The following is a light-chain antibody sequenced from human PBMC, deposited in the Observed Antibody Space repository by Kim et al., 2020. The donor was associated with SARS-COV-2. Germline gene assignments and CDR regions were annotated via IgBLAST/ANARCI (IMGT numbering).Light chain of an antibody. J-gene: IGKJ2*03. CDR3: QQSYSTPPMYS. CDR1: QSISSY. CDR2: AAS. V-gene: IGKV1-39*01. Sequence: SVGDRVTSTCRASQSISSYLNWYQQKPGKAPELLIYAASSLQSGVPSRFSGSGSGTDFTLTISSLQPEDFATYYCQQSYSTPPMYSFGQGTKLEI.